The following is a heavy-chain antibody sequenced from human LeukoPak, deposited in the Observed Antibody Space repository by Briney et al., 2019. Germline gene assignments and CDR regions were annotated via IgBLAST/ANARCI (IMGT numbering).Heavy chain of an antibody. V-gene: IGHV1-18*01. Sequence: ASVKVSCKASGYTLNTYGITWVRQAPGQGLEWMGWSTAYSGNTYYGQKFQGRATMTTDTSTNTAYMEVKSLTSDDTAVYYCARLYSSGWIDYFDYWGQGTLVTVSS. CDR1: GYTLNTYG. CDR3: ARLYSSGWIDYFDY. D-gene: IGHD6-19*01. J-gene: IGHJ4*02. CDR2: STAYSGNT.